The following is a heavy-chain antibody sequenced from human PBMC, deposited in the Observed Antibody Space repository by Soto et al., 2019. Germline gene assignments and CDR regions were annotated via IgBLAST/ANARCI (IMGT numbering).Heavy chain of an antibody. CDR1: GYTFTTYW. Sequence: PGESLKISCKGSGYTFTTYWIGWVRQMPGKGLEWMGVIYPGDSDTIYSPSFQGQVTLSADKSISTAYLQWRSLQASDTAMYYCVRRPGCGTTTCYRELDYWGQGTLVTVSS. J-gene: IGHJ4*02. CDR2: IYPGDSDT. CDR3: VRRPGCGTTTCYRELDY. V-gene: IGHV5-51*01. D-gene: IGHD2-2*01.